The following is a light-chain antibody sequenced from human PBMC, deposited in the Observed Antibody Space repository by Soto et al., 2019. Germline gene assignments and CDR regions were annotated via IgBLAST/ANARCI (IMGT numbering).Light chain of an antibody. CDR2: DAS. J-gene: IGKJ4*01. Sequence: EIVLTQSPATLSLSPGERATLSCRASQSVSSYLAWYQQKPGQAPRLLIYDASNRATGIPARFSGSGSGTDFTLTISSLEPEDFALYYCHQSSNWPLTLGGGTKVDIK. V-gene: IGKV3-11*01. CDR1: QSVSSY. CDR3: HQSSNWPLT.